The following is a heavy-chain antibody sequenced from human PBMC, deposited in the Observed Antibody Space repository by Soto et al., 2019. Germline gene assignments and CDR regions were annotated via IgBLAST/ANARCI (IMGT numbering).Heavy chain of an antibody. Sequence: QVQLQESGPGLVKPSQTLSLTCTVSGGSISSGDYYWSWIRQPPGKGLEWIGYIYHSGSTYYNPSLKSRLTMSVDTSKNQFSLRLSSVTAADTAVYYCARDVTGYNWSDPWGQGTLVTVSS. V-gene: IGHV4-30-4*01. J-gene: IGHJ5*02. CDR2: IYHSGST. D-gene: IGHD2-21*02. CDR3: ARDVTGYNWSDP. CDR1: GGSISSGDYY.